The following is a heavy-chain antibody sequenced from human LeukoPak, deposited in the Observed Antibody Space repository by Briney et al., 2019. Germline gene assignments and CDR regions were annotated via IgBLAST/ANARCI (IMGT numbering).Heavy chain of an antibody. J-gene: IGHJ4*02. CDR1: GYTFTGYY. D-gene: IGHD3-3*01. Sequence: ASVKVSCKASGYTFTGYYMHWVRQAPGQGLEGMGWINPNSGGTNYAQKFQGRVTMTRDTSISTAYMELSRLRSDDTAVYYCARDPHYTSNLDYWGQGTLVTVSS. CDR3: ARDPHYTSNLDY. CDR2: INPNSGGT. V-gene: IGHV1-2*02.